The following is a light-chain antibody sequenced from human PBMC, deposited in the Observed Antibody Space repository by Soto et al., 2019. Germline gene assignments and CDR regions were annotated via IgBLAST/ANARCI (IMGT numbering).Light chain of an antibody. Sequence: QSVLTQTPSVSGAPGQKITMSCTGSSSNIGAGYDVHWYQQLPGAAPRLLIYADNNRPSGFPDRFSASNTGTSASLAITGLQGEDEAVYYCQSYDTSLSGVIFGAGTKLTVL. CDR1: SSNIGAGYD. J-gene: IGLJ2*01. CDR3: QSYDTSLSGVI. CDR2: ADN. V-gene: IGLV1-40*01.